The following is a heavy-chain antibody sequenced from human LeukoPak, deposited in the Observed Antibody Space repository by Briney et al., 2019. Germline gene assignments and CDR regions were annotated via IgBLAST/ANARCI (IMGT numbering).Heavy chain of an antibody. CDR2: IRYDGSNK. J-gene: IGHJ5*02. Sequence: GGSLRLSCAASGFTFSSYGMHWVRQAPGKGLEWVAFIRYDGSNKYYADSVKGRFTISRDNSKNTLYLQMNSLRAEDTAVYYCARDGLPSVYSSGWYLLYNWFDPWGQGTLVTVSS. CDR3: ARDGLPSVYSSGWYLLYNWFDP. CDR1: GFTFSSYG. V-gene: IGHV3-30*02. D-gene: IGHD6-19*01.